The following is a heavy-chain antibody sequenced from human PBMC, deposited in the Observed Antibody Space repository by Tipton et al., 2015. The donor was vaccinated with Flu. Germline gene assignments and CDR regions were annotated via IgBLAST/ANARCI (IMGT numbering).Heavy chain of an antibody. CDR1: GGSISSYY. CDR3: ARDRVGDYSGFDP. V-gene: IGHV4-59*12. CDR2: ISYSGST. D-gene: IGHD4-17*01. J-gene: IGHJ5*02. Sequence: TLSLTCTVSGGSISSYYWSWIRQSPGKGLEWIGYISYSGSTNYNPSLKSRVTISVDTSKNQFSLKLSSVTAADTAVYYCARDRVGDYSGFDPWGQGTLVTVSS.